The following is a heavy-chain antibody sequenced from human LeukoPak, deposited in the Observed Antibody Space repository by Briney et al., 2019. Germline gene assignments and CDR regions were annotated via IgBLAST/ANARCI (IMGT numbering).Heavy chain of an antibody. CDR3: ARGDGYGDYDY. D-gene: IGHD4-17*01. J-gene: IGHJ4*02. CDR1: GFTFSSNA. V-gene: IGHV3-7*01. CDR2: IKQDGSEK. Sequence: GGSLRLSCVASGFTFSSNAMSWVRQAPGKGLEWVANIKQDGSEKYYVDSVKGRFTISRDNAKNSLYLQMNSLRAEDTAVYYCARGDGYGDYDYWGQGTLVTVSS.